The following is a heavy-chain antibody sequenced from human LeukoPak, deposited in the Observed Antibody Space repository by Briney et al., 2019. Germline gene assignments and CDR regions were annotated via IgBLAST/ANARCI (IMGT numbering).Heavy chain of an antibody. D-gene: IGHD3-22*01. J-gene: IGHJ5*02. CDR2: ISYDGSNK. CDR1: GFTFSSYA. CDR3: TTDRRKLSYDSSGYLIDP. Sequence: GGSLRLSCAASGFTFSSYAMHWVRQAPGKGLEWVAVISYDGSNKYYADSVKGRFTISRDNSKNTLYLQMNSLRAEDTAVYYCTTDRRKLSYDSSGYLIDPWGQGTLVTVSS. V-gene: IGHV3-30-3*01.